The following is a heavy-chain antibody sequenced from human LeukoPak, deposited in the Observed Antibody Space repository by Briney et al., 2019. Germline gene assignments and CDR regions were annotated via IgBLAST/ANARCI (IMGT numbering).Heavy chain of an antibody. Sequence: SVKVSCKASGGTFSSYAISWVRQAPGQGLEWMGRIIPILGIANYAQKFQGRVTITADKSTSTAYMELSSLRSEDTAVYYCARDSYYYYYGMDVWGQGTTVTVSS. V-gene: IGHV1-69*04. CDR2: IIPILGIA. J-gene: IGHJ6*02. CDR3: ARDSYYYYYGMDV. CDR1: GGTFSSYA.